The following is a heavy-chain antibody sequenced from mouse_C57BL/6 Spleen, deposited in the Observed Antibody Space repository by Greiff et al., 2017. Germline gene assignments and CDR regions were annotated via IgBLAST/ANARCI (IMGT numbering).Heavy chain of an antibody. V-gene: IGHV1-55*01. CDR3: ARRSKGGFAD. Sequence: QVQLQQPGAELVKPGASVKMSCKASGYTFTSYWITWVKQRPGQGLEWIGDIYPGSGSTNYNEKFKSKATLTVDTSSSTAYMRLSGLTSEDSAVYYCARRSKGGFADWGQGTLVTVSA. CDR1: GYTFTSYW. J-gene: IGHJ3*01. CDR2: IYPGSGST. D-gene: IGHD2-5*01.